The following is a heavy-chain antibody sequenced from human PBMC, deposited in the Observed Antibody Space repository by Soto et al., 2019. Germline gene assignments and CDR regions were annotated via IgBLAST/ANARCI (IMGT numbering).Heavy chain of an antibody. CDR3: AKFYYYDRTRIDY. V-gene: IGHV4-30-4*01. CDR1: GGSIISGDDY. Sequence: PSETLSLTCTVSGGSIISGDDYWSWIRQTPGKGLEFIGYIYYSGSTYYNPSLQSRTTISVDTSKRRFSSNLSSVTAADTAVYYCAKFYYYDRTRIDYWGEGALVTVSS. D-gene: IGHD3-22*01. CDR2: IYYSGST. J-gene: IGHJ4*02.